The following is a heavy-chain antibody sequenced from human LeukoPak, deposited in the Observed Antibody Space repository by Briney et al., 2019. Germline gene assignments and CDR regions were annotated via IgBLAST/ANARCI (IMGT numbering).Heavy chain of an antibody. CDR2: INAYNGNT. D-gene: IGHD1-26*01. V-gene: IGHV1-18*01. J-gene: IGHJ3*02. CDR1: GYTFSSYG. CDR3: AREFGIVGATSAFDI. Sequence: ASEKVSCKASGYTFSSYGISWVRQAPGQGLGWMGWINAYNGNTNYAQMLQGRVTMTTDTSTSTAYMELRSLRSDDTAVYYCAREFGIVGATSAFDIWGQGTMVTVSS.